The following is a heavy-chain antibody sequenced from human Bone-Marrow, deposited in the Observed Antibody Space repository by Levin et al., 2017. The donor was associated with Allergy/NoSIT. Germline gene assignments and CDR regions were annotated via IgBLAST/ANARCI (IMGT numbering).Heavy chain of an antibody. CDR3: ARDNRGWDTTYYYGMDG. J-gene: IGHJ6*02. CDR2: IYYGGST. Sequence: SETLSLTCTVSGGSISSYYWSWIRQPPGKGLEWIGYIYYGGSTNYNPSLKSRVTISVDTSKNQFSLKLSSVTAADTAVYYCARDNRGWDTTYYYGMDGWGQGTTVTVSS. V-gene: IGHV4-59*01. CDR1: GGSISSYY. D-gene: IGHD6-19*01.